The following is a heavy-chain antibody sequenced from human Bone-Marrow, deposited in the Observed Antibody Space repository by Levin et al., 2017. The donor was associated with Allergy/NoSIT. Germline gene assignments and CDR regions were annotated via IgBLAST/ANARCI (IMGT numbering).Heavy chain of an antibody. J-gene: IGHJ6*02. V-gene: IGHV3-30-3*01. Sequence: LSLTCAASGFTFSSYAMHWVRQAPGKGLEWVAVISYDGSNKYYADSVKGRFTISRDNSKNTLYLQMNSLRAEDTAVYYCARDRVAAAGTYRGGYYYYYGMDVWGQGTTVTVSS. D-gene: IGHD6-13*01. CDR3: ARDRVAAAGTYRGGYYYYYGMDV. CDR1: GFTFSSYA. CDR2: ISYDGSNK.